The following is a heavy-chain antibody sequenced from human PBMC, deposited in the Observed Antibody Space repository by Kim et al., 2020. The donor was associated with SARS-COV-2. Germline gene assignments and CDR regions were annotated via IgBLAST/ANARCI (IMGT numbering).Heavy chain of an antibody. D-gene: IGHD4-17*01. Sequence: GGSLRLSCAASGFTVSSNYMSWVRQAPGKGLEWVSVIYSGGSTYYADSVKGRFTISRDNSKNTLYLQMNSLRAEDTAVYYCAADYGGNSGGWGYWGQGTLVTVSS. CDR3: AADYGGNSGGWGY. CDR1: GFTVSSNY. CDR2: IYSGGST. J-gene: IGHJ4*02. V-gene: IGHV3-53*01.